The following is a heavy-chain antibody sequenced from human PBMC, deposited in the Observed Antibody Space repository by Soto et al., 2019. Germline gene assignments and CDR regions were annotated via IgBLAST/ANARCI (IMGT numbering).Heavy chain of an antibody. CDR3: ARQHYDFWSGWRNENYGMDV. V-gene: IGHV3-48*02. Sequence: GGSLRLSCAASGFTFSSYSMNWVRQAPGKGLEWVSYISSSSSTIYYADSVKGRFTISRDNAKNSLYLQMNSLRDEDTAVYYCARQHYDFWSGWRNENYGMDVWGQGTTVTVSS. CDR2: ISSSSSTI. D-gene: IGHD3-3*01. CDR1: GFTFSSYS. J-gene: IGHJ6*02.